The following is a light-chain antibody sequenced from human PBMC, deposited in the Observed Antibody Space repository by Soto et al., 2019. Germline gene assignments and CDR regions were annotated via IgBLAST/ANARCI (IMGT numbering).Light chain of an antibody. J-gene: IGKJ1*01. V-gene: IGKV3-20*01. Sequence: EIWLTQFPGSLSLSPGERATLSCTARQSFNSDYLAWYQQKPGQAPRRLIYGASTRATGIPDRFSGSGSGTDFTLTISRLEPEDFAVYYCHQYGSSPRTFGPGTKVDI. CDR2: GAS. CDR3: HQYGSSPRT. CDR1: QSFNSDY.